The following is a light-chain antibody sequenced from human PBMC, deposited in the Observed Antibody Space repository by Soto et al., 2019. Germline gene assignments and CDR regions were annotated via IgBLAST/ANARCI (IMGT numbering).Light chain of an antibody. Sequence: EIVMPQSPATLSVSPGERATLSCRASQSVSSNLAWYQQKPGQAPSLLIYDASTRAAGIPARFSGSGSGTEFTLTISSLQSEDFAVYYCQQYNNWPLLTFGGGTKVEIK. J-gene: IGKJ4*01. V-gene: IGKV3D-15*01. CDR2: DAS. CDR1: QSVSSN. CDR3: QQYNNWPLLT.